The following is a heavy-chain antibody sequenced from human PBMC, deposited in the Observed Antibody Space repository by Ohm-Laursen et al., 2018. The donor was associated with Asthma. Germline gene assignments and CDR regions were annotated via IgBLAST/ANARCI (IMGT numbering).Heavy chain of an antibody. D-gene: IGHD3-3*02. V-gene: IGHV4-61*01. CDR3: ARSHFRSVLPFDY. J-gene: IGHJ4*02. CDR1: GDSVSSGTHY. CDR2: IYYSGST. Sequence: SETLSLTCTVSGDSVSSGTHYWSWIRQPPGKGLEWIGYIYYSGSTNYNPSLKSRVTISVDTSKNQFSLKLSSVTAADTAVYYCARSHFRSVLPFDYWGQGTLGSVSS.